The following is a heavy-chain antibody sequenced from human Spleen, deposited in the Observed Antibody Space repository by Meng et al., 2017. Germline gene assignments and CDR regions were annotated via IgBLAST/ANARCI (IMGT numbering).Heavy chain of an antibody. CDR3: ARVSSWYHWYFDL. CDR2: IYHSGST. CDR1: GASISSANW. D-gene: IGHD6-13*01. Sequence: QVQLQESGPGLVQPSGTPSLTCAVSGASISSANWWSWVRQPPGKGLEWIGDIYHSGSTNYNPSLKSRVTIVGDTSKNQISLKLSSVTAADTAVYYCARVSSWYHWYFDLWGRGTLVTVSS. V-gene: IGHV4-4*02. J-gene: IGHJ2*01.